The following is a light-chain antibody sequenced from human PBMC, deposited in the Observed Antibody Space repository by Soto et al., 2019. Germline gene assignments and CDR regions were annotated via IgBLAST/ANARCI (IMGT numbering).Light chain of an antibody. V-gene: IGLV1-51*01. Sequence: QSVLTQPPSVSAAPGQKVTISCSGSSSNIGNNYVSWYQHLPGTAPKLLIYDNNRRPSGIPDRFSGSKSGTSATSGITGLQTGDEADYYCGTWDSSLSVGVFGGGTKLTVL. J-gene: IGLJ2*01. CDR1: SSNIGNNY. CDR2: DNN. CDR3: GTWDSSLSVGV.